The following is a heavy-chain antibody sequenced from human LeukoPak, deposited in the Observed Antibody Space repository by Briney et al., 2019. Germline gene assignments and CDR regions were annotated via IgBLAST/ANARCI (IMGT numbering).Heavy chain of an antibody. CDR2: INSDGSST. J-gene: IGHJ4*02. CDR1: GFTFSSYW. Sequence: GGSLRLSCAASGFTFSSYWMHWVRHAPGKGLVWVSRINSDGSSTSYADSVKGRFTISRENAKNTLYLQMNSLRAEDTAVYYCARGPTGGLRLGESFDYWGQGTLVTVSS. D-gene: IGHD3-16*01. CDR3: ARGPTGGLRLGESFDY. V-gene: IGHV3-74*01.